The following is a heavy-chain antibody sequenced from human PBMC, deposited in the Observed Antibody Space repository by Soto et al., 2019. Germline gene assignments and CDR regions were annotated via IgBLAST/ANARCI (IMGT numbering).Heavy chain of an antibody. Sequence: ASVKVSCKASGYTFTGHYIHWLRQAPEQGPEWMGEIGPETGATRYAQKFQGRVTMTRDMSITTVYMELNNLSPDDTAVYYCGRGRSGQIVVFYWGQGTPVTVSS. CDR3: GRGRSGQIVVFY. V-gene: IGHV1-2*02. J-gene: IGHJ4*02. CDR2: IGPETGAT. CDR1: GYTFTGHY. D-gene: IGHD1-26*01.